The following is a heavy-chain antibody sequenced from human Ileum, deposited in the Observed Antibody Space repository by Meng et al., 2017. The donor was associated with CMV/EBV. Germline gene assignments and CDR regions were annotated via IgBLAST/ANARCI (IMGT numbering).Heavy chain of an antibody. CDR1: GSFIPYT. Sequence: WGAGLCKPSVTLSLTGSLGGSFIPYTWSWIRQAPGKGLEWIGEINQYGSTNFNPSVKSRVTISRDTSKNQFSLRLNSVTAADAAVYYCVTADHHAIKYWGQGTLVTVSS. V-gene: IGHV4-34*01. CDR2: INQYGST. J-gene: IGHJ4*02. D-gene: IGHD5-12*01. CDR3: VTADHHAIKY.